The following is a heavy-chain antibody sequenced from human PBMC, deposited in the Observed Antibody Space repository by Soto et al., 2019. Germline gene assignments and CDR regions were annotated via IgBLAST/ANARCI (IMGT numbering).Heavy chain of an antibody. Sequence: QVQLVESGGGVVQPGRSLRLSCAASGFTFSSYGMHWVRQAPGKGLEWVVVIWYDGSNKYYADSVKGRFTISRDNSKNTLYLQMNSLRAEDTAVYYCARAPHYYGSGSYYEGYWGQGTLVTVSS. D-gene: IGHD3-10*01. CDR3: ARAPHYYGSGSYYEGY. V-gene: IGHV3-33*01. CDR2: IWYDGSNK. CDR1: GFTFSSYG. J-gene: IGHJ4*02.